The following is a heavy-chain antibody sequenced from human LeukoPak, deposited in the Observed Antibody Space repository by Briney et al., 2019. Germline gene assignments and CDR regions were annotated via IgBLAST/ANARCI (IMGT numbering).Heavy chain of an antibody. CDR1: GFTFSSYG. D-gene: IGHD6-13*01. J-gene: IGHJ4*02. CDR2: ISYDGSNE. CDR3: ARADRDSSSWYGGYYFDY. V-gene: IGHV3-30*03. Sequence: PGRSLRLSCAASGFTFSSYGMHWVRQAPGKGLEWVAVISYDGSNEYYADSVKGRFTISRDNSKNTLYLQMNSLRAEDTAVYYCARADRDSSSWYGGYYFDYWGQGTLVTVSS.